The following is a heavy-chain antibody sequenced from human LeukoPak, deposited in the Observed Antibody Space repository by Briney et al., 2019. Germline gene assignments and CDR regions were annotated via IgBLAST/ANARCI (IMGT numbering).Heavy chain of an antibody. J-gene: IGHJ2*01. D-gene: IGHD2-2*01. CDR3: ARDRVVVPAAKDWYFDL. CDR2: IYTSGST. V-gene: IGHV4-4*07. CDR1: GGSISSYY. Sequence: SETLSLTCTVSGGSISSYYWSWIRQPAGKGLEWIGRIYTSGSTNYNPSLKSRVTMSVDTSKNQFSLKLSSVTAADTAAYYCARDRVVVPAAKDWYFDLWGRGTLVTVSS.